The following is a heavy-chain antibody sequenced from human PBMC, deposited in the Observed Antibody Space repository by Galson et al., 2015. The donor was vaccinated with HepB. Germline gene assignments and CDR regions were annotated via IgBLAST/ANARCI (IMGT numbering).Heavy chain of an antibody. CDR2: IYTSGST. J-gene: IGHJ4*02. D-gene: IGHD6-19*01. CDR3: ASSRADYSSGWYYFDY. Sequence: ETLSLTCTVSGGSISSYYWSWIRQPAGKGLEWIGRIYTSGSTNYNPSLKSRVTMSVDTSKNQFSLKLSSVTAADTAVYYCASSRADYSSGWYYFDYWGQGTLVTVSS. V-gene: IGHV4-4*07. CDR1: GGSISSYY.